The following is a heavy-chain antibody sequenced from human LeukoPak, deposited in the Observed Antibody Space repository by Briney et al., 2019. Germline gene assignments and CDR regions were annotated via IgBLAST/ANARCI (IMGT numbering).Heavy chain of an antibody. CDR3: ARAYSQWLVLDY. V-gene: IGHV1-3*01. CDR1: GYTFTSYA. D-gene: IGHD6-19*01. J-gene: IGHJ4*02. Sequence: ASVKVSCKASGYTFTSYAMHWVRQAPGQRLEWMGWINAGNGNTKYSQKFQGRVTITRDTSASTAYMELSSLRSEDTAVYYCARAYSQWLVLDYWGQGTLVTVSS. CDR2: INAGNGNT.